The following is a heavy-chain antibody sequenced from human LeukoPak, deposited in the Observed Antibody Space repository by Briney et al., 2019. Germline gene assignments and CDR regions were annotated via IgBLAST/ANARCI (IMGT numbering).Heavy chain of an antibody. CDR1: GFTFSSYS. V-gene: IGHV3-21*01. J-gene: IGHJ3*02. Sequence: PGGSLRLSCAASGFTFSSYSMNWVRQAPGKGLEWVSSISSSSSYIYYADSVKGRFTISRDNAKNSLYLQMNSLRAEGTAVYYCAGDLYPHQPLLAAFDIWGQGTMVTVSS. CDR2: ISSSSSYI. D-gene: IGHD2-2*01. CDR3: AGDLYPHQPLLAAFDI.